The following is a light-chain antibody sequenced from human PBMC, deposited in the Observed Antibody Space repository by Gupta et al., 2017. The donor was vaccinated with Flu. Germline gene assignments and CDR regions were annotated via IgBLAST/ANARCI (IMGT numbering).Light chain of an antibody. J-gene: IGLJ3*02. CDR1: KLADKY. CDR2: QNA. CDR3: QAWDSNTEV. V-gene: IGLV3-1*01. Sequence: PGQTASITCSGDKLADKYVCGDQQRSGQSPLLVIYQNAKRPSGIPERFSASNSGTTATLTISGTQAMDEADYYCQAWDSNTEVFGGGTKLTVL.